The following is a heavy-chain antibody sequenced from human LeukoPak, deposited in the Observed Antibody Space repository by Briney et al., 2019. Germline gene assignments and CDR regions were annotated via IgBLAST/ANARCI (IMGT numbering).Heavy chain of an antibody. Sequence: PSQTLSLTCTVSGGSISSGGYYWSWLRQHPGKGLEWIGYIYYSGSTYYNPSLKSRVTISVDTSKNQFSLKLSSVTAADTAVYYCAREVGCSSTSCYAQFDYWGQGTLVTVSS. J-gene: IGHJ4*02. CDR3: AREVGCSSTSCYAQFDY. CDR1: GGSISSGGYY. V-gene: IGHV4-31*03. CDR2: IYYSGST. D-gene: IGHD2-2*01.